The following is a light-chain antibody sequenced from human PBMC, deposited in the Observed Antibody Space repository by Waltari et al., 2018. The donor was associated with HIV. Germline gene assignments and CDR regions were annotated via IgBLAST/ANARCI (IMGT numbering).Light chain of an antibody. CDR3: AAWDDSLNGLWV. J-gene: IGLJ3*02. CDR1: SSNFGSNT. Sequence: QSVLTQPPSASGTPGQRVTISCSGSSSNFGSNTVNWYQQLPGTAPKLLIYRNIQRPSEVPDRFSGSKSGTSASLAISGLQSDDEADYYCAAWDDSLNGLWVFGGGTKLTVL. V-gene: IGLV1-44*01. CDR2: RNI.